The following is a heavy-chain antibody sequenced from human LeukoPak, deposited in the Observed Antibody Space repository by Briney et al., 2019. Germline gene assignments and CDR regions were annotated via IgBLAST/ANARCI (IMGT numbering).Heavy chain of an antibody. Sequence: GGSLRLSCAASGFTFSDYSMNWVRQAPGKGLEWVSSISGSSTYIYYADSVKGRFTISRDNAKSSLYLQMISLRAEDTAVYYCARDRSGYGSGRGWFDPWGQGTLVTVSS. CDR3: ARDRSGYGSGRGWFDP. J-gene: IGHJ5*02. CDR1: GFTFSDYS. CDR2: ISGSSTYI. V-gene: IGHV3-21*01. D-gene: IGHD3-10*01.